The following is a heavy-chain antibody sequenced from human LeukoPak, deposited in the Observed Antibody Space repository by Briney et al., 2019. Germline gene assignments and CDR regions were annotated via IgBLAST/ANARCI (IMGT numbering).Heavy chain of an antibody. CDR1: GGSISSSRYY. V-gene: IGHV4-39*07. Sequence: PSETLSLTCTVSGGSISSSRYYWAWIRQTPGKGLEWIGSIYNSGSTYYNPSLKSRVTISVDTSKNQFSLKLSSVTAADTAVYYRARDSYEQPVREGRYFDYWGQGTLVTVSS. CDR3: ARDSYEQPVREGRYFDY. J-gene: IGHJ4*02. CDR2: IYNSGST. D-gene: IGHD3-16*01.